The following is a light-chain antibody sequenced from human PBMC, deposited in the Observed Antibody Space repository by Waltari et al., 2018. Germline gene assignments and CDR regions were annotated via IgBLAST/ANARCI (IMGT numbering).Light chain of an antibody. CDR3: QQYDNWPPSWT. CDR2: AAS. J-gene: IGKJ1*01. V-gene: IGKV3-15*01. CDR1: QSVTRN. Sequence: EILMTQSPATLSVSPGERATLSCRASQSVTRNLAWYQQKPGQAPRLLLYAASTRATGIPARFSGSGSGTEFTLNISSLQSEDFAVYYCQQYDNWPPSWTFGQGTRVDIK.